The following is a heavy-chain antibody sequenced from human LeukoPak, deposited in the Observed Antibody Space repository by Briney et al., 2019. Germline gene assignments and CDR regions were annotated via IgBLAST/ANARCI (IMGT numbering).Heavy chain of an antibody. Sequence: SETLSLTCAVSGDSTSSDYWWSWVRQPPGRGLEWIGEIFHRGSTNYNPSLKSRVTISVDKSKNLFSLNVNSVTAADTAVYYCASSSWFSIEYWGQGILVTVSS. CDR2: IFHRGST. CDR3: ASSSWFSIEY. D-gene: IGHD6-13*01. J-gene: IGHJ4*02. CDR1: GDSTSSDYW. V-gene: IGHV4-4*02.